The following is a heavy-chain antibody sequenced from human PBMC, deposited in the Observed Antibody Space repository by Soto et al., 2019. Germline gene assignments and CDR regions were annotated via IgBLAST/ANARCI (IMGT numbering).Heavy chain of an antibody. D-gene: IGHD3-10*01. CDR3: ARGGSEEYYGSGSYFPHYYYYGMDV. J-gene: IGHJ6*02. CDR2: IHPSDFDT. CDR1: GYSFTSYW. Sequence: GESLKISCKGSGYSFTSYWIGWVRQMPGKGLEWMGIIHPSDFDTRYSPSFQGQVTISADKSISTAYLQWSSLKASDTAMYYCARGGSEEYYGSGSYFPHYYYYGMDVWGQGTTVTAP. V-gene: IGHV5-51*01.